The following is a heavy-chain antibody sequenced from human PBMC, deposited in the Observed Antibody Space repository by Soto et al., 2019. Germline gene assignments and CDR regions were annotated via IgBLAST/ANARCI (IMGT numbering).Heavy chain of an antibody. J-gene: IGHJ5*02. V-gene: IGHV1-3*05. CDR1: GYTFTSYA. CDR3: ARADGPGFVGP. D-gene: IGHD2-2*01. Sequence: QVQLVQSGAEEKKPGASVKVSCKASGYTFTSYAMHWVRQAPGQRPEWMAWINAGNGNTKYSQNFQGRVTITRDTSASTAYMELSSLRSEDTAVYYCARADGPGFVGPWGQGTPVTVSS. CDR2: INAGNGNT.